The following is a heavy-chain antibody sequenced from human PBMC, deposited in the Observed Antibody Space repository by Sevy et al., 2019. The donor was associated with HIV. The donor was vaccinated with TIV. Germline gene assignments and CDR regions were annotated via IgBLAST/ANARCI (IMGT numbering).Heavy chain of an antibody. V-gene: IGHV3-21*01. J-gene: IGHJ4*02. D-gene: IGHD3-10*01. CDR2: ISSSSSYI. CDR1: GFTFSSYS. Sequence: WGCLRLSCAASGFTFSSYSMNWVRQAPGKGLEWVSSISSSSSYIYYADSVKGRFTISRDNAKNSLYLQMNSLRAEDTAVYYCARDNHYGSGSYSHWGQGTLVTVSS. CDR3: ARDNHYGSGSYSH.